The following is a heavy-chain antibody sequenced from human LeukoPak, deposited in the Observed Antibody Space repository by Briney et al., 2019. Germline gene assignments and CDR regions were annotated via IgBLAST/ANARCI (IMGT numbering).Heavy chain of an antibody. CDR3: ARAVRGVHYFDY. CDR1: GYTFTGYY. D-gene: IGHD3-10*01. CDR2: INPNSGGT. Sequence: ASVKVSCKASGYTFTGYYMHWVPQAPGQGLEWMGWINPNSGGTNYAQKFQGRVTMTRDTSISTAYMELSRLRSDDTAVYYCARAVRGVHYFDYWGQGTLVTVSS. J-gene: IGHJ4*02. V-gene: IGHV1-2*02.